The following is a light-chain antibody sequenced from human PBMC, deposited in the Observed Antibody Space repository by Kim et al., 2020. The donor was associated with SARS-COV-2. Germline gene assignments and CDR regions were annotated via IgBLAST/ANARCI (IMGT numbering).Light chain of an antibody. CDR1: SSNIGSNT. Sequence: QSVLTQPPPASGTPGQRVTISCSGSSSNIGSNTVNWYQQLPGTAPKLLIYSNSQRPSGVPDRFSGSKSGTSASLAISGLQSEDEADYYCAAWDDSLKVVFGGGTQLTVL. CDR2: SNS. CDR3: AAWDDSLKVV. V-gene: IGLV1-44*01. J-gene: IGLJ2*01.